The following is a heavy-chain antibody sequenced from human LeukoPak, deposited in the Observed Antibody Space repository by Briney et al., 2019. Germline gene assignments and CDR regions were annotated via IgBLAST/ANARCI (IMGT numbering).Heavy chain of an antibody. D-gene: IGHD6-25*01. V-gene: IGHV4-34*01. Sequence: PSETLSLTCAVYGGSFSGCYWSWIRQPPGKGLEWIGVINHSGSTNYNPSLKSRVNISVDTSKNQFSLKLSSVTAADTAAYYCARSSSSGPSDYWGQGTLVTVSS. CDR3: ARSSSSGPSDY. CDR2: INHSGST. J-gene: IGHJ4*02. CDR1: GGSFSGCY.